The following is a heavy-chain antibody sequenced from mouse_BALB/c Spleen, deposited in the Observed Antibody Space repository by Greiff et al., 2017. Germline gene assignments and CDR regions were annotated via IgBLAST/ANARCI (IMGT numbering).Heavy chain of an antibody. CDR2: ISSGGSYT. CDR1: GFTFSSYG. Sequence: VQLKESGGDLVKPGGSLKLSCAASGFTFSSYGMSWVRQTPDKRLEWVATISSGGSYTYYPDSVKGRFTVSRDNAKTTLYLQMSSLKSEDTAMSYYDRPNDYEVFTGLAYWGQGTLVTVSA. D-gene: IGHD2-4*01. CDR3: DRPNDYEVFTGLAY. V-gene: IGHV5-6*01. J-gene: IGHJ3*01.